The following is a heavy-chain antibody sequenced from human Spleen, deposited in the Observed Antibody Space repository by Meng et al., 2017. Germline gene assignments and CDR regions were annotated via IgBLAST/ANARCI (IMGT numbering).Heavy chain of an antibody. J-gene: IGHJ4*02. CDR1: GGSFSDYY. CDR2: INHSGST. CDR3: ARGPTTTAHDFDY. Sequence: SETLSLTCVVSGGSFSDYYWSWIRQPPGKRLEWIGEINHSGSTNYNPSLESRATISVDTSQNNLSLKLSSVTAADSAVYYCARGPTTTAHDFDYWGQGTLVTVSS. V-gene: IGHV4-34*01. D-gene: IGHD4-11*01.